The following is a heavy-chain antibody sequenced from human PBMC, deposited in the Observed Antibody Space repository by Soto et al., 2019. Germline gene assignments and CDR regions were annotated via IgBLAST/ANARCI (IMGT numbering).Heavy chain of an antibody. J-gene: IGHJ4*02. CDR3: AKAKWELRVSAPIDY. CDR1: GFTLSNAW. V-gene: IGHV3-15*01. Sequence: SLRLSCAASGFTLSNAWMSWVRQAPGKGLEWVGRIKSKSDGGTTDYAAPVNGRFTISRDDSKNTLYLQMNSLRAEDTAVYYCAKAKWELRVSAPIDYWGQGTLVTAPQ. D-gene: IGHD1-26*01. CDR2: IKSKSDGGTT.